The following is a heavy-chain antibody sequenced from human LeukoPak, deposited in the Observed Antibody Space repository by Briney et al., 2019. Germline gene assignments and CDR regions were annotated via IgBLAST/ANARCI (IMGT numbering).Heavy chain of an antibody. Sequence: GGSLRLSCEGTGFTFSSYAMSWVRQAQGKGLEWVSSNSGSGGSRYYGDSVKGRFTVFRDNSRNTLYLQMNSLRAEDTAVYYCARDELSDTNGHSYGTNFDHWGQGTLVTVSS. CDR3: ARDELSDTNGHSYGTNFDH. D-gene: IGHD5-18*01. V-gene: IGHV3-23*01. CDR2: NSGSGGSR. CDR1: GFTFSSYA. J-gene: IGHJ4*02.